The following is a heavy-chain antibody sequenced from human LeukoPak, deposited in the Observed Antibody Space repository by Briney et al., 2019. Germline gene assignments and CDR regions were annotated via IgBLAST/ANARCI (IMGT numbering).Heavy chain of an antibody. CDR1: GFTFSSYA. CDR3: ASSLQSPFDY. D-gene: IGHD3-16*01. Sequence: PGRSLRLSCAASGFTFSSYAMHWVRQAPGKGLEWVAVISYDGSNKYYADSVKGRFTISRDNSKNTLYLQMNSLRAEDTAVYYCASSLQSPFDYWGQGTLVTVSS. CDR2: ISYDGSNK. J-gene: IGHJ4*02. V-gene: IGHV3-30-3*01.